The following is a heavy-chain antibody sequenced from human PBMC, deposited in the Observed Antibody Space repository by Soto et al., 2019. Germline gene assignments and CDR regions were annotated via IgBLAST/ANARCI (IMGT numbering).Heavy chain of an antibody. V-gene: IGHV1-18*01. CDR3: ARDTCSSTSCYSGYNWFDP. CDR1: GYTFTSYG. CDR2: ISAYNGNT. Sequence: QVQLVQSGAEVKKPGASVEVSCKASGYTFTSYGISWVRQAPGQGLEWMGWISAYNGNTNYAQKLQGRVTMTTDTSTSTAYMELRSLRSDDTAVYYCARDTCSSTSCYSGYNWFDPWGQGALVTVSS. J-gene: IGHJ5*02. D-gene: IGHD2-2*02.